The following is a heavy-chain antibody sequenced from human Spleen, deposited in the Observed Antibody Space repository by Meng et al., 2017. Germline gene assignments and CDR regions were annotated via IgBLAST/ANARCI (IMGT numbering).Heavy chain of an antibody. CDR1: GFTFSTFW. D-gene: IGHD3-22*01. V-gene: IGHV3-74*01. CDR3: TRLLDKDF. J-gene: IGHJ4*02. CDR2: INSDGSSV. Sequence: EVQLVESGGGLVQPGGSLRLSCAASGFTFSTFWMHWVRQAPGKGLVWVSRINSDGSSVNYADSVKGRFTISRDNAKNTLYLQMNSLRAADTAVYYCTRLLDKDFWGQGTLVTVSS.